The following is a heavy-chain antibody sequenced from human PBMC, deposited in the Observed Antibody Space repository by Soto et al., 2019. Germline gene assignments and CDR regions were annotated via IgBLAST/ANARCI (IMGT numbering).Heavy chain of an antibody. CDR2: IIPILGIA. V-gene: IGHV1-69*02. CDR1: GGTFSSYT. Sequence: QVQLMQSGAEVKKPGSSVKVSCKASGGTFSSYTISWVRQAPGQGLEWMGRIIPILGIANYAQKFQGRVTITADKSTSTAYMELSSLRSEDTAVYYCARLGYCSGGSCGWFDPWGQGTLVTVSS. CDR3: ARLGYCSGGSCGWFDP. J-gene: IGHJ5*02. D-gene: IGHD2-15*01.